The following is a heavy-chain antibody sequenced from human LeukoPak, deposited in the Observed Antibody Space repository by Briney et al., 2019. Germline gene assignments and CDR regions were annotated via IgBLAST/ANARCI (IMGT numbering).Heavy chain of an antibody. CDR3: ARAPLKSSSWDDY. D-gene: IGHD6-13*01. CDR1: GFTFSDYY. V-gene: IGHV3-11*04. CDR2: ISSSGSTI. J-gene: IGHJ4*02. Sequence: GGSLRLSCAASGFTFSDYYMSWIRQAPGKGLEWVSYISSSGSTIYYADSVKGRFTISRDNAKNSLYLQMNSLRAEDTAVYYCARAPLKSSSWDDYWGQGTLVTVSS.